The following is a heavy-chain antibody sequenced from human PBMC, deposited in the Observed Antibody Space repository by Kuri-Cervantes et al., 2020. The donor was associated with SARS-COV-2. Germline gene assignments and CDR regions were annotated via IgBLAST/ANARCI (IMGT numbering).Heavy chain of an antibody. CDR1: GFTFSSYA. CDR3: ARDVWMVRGVPYYYYGMDV. CDR2: ISSNGGST. D-gene: IGHD3-10*01. V-gene: IGHV3-64*04. J-gene: IGHJ6*02. Sequence: GGSLRLSCSASGFTFSSYAMHWVRQAPGKGLEYVSAISSNGGSTYYAASVKGRFTISRDNSKNTLYLQMNSLRAEDTAVYYCARDVWMVRGVPYYYYGMDVWGQGTTVTVSS.